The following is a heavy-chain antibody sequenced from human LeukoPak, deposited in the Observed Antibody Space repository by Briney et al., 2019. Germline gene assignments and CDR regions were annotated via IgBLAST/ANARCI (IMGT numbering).Heavy chain of an antibody. Sequence: SETLSLTCTVSGGSISSSSYYWGWIRQPPGKGLEWIGEINHSGSTNYNPSLKSRVTISVDTSKNQFSLKLSSVTAADTAVYYCARLRRDDILTGYYSDFDYWGQGTLVTVSS. J-gene: IGHJ4*02. V-gene: IGHV4-39*07. CDR2: INHSGST. CDR1: GGSISSSSYY. D-gene: IGHD3-9*01. CDR3: ARLRRDDILTGYYSDFDY.